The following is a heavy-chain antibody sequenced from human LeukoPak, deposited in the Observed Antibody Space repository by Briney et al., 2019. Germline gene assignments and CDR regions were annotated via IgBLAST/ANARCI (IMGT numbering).Heavy chain of an antibody. Sequence: HGESLKISCKGSGYSFSNYWIGWVRQMPGKGLEWMGIIYPGDSDTRYSPSFQGQVTISADKSITTAYLQWTSLKASDTAMYYCARPGESCSGTSCLDYWGQGTLVTVSS. V-gene: IGHV5-51*01. D-gene: IGHD2-2*01. CDR3: ARPGESCSGTSCLDY. CDR1: GYSFSNYW. CDR2: IYPGDSDT. J-gene: IGHJ4*02.